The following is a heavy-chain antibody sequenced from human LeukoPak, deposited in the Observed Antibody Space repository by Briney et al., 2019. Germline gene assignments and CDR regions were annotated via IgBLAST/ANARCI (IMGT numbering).Heavy chain of an antibody. D-gene: IGHD6-13*01. V-gene: IGHV3-23*01. CDR3: AKKSIMGDSSTWYYFDY. Sequence: PGRSLRLSCAASGFTFSSYAMSWVRQAPGKGLEWVSGISGSGGSTYYADSVKGRFTISRDNSKNTLYLQMNSLRAEDTAVYYCAKKSIMGDSSTWYYFDYWGQGTLVTVSS. J-gene: IGHJ4*02. CDR2: ISGSGGST. CDR1: GFTFSSYA.